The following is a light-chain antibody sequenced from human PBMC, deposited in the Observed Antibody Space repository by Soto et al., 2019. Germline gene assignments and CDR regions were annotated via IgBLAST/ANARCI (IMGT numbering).Light chain of an antibody. V-gene: IGKV1-8*01. J-gene: IGKJ1*01. CDR2: AAS. Sequence: AIRMTQSPSSFSATTGDRVTITCRASQGISSYLAWYQQKPGKAPKLLIYAASTLQSGVPSRFSGSGSGTDFTLTISSLQPDDFATYYCQQYNSYSSLFGQGTKVDIK. CDR1: QGISSY. CDR3: QQYNSYSSL.